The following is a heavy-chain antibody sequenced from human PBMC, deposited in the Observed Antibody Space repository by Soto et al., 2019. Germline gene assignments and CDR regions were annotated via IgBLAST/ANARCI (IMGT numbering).Heavy chain of an antibody. D-gene: IGHD6-19*01. CDR1: GYTFSSYY. V-gene: IGHV1-46*01. Sequence: QVQLVQSGAEVKKPGASVKVSCKESGYTFSSYYMYWVRQAPGQGLEWMGLINPSGDGTSYAQKFQGRVTMTRDTSTRTLYMELSSLRFEDTAVYYCARVEVAGSLDYWGQGTLVTVSS. CDR3: ARVEVAGSLDY. J-gene: IGHJ4*02. CDR2: INPSGDGT.